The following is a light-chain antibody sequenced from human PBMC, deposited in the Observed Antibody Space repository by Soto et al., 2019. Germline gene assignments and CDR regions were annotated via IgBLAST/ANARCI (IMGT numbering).Light chain of an antibody. CDR1: QSVSGSY. CDR3: QQYGSSPPYT. V-gene: IGKV3-20*01. J-gene: IGKJ2*01. CDR2: GSS. Sequence: EIVLTQSPGTLSLSPGERATLSCRASQSVSGSYLAWYQQKPGQSPRLLIYGSSDRATGIPDRFSGSGSGTDFTLTIRRVEPEDFAVYYCQQYGSSPPYTFGQGTKLEIK.